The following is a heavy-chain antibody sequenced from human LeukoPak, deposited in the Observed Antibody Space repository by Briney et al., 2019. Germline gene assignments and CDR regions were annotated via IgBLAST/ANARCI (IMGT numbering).Heavy chain of an antibody. V-gene: IGHV1-8*02. CDR2: MNANSGDT. Sequence: ASVKVSCKASGGTFSSYAINWVRQATGQGLEWMGWMNANSGDTGYAQKFQGRVTMTRDTSISTAYMELSSLRSEDTAVYYCARNLPSSGWFIGWGQGTLVTVSS. J-gene: IGHJ4*02. CDR3: ARNLPSSGWFIG. CDR1: GGTFSSYA. D-gene: IGHD6-19*01.